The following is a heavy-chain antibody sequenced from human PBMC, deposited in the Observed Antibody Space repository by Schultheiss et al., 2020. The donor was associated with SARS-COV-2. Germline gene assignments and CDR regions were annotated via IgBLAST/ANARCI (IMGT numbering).Heavy chain of an antibody. CDR3: ARGGYYYDSSGYFGVRLRGGIDY. V-gene: IGHV3-21*01. CDR1: GFTFSSYS. Sequence: GGSLRLSCAASGFTFSSYSMNWVRQAPGKGLEWVSSISSSSSYIYYADSVKGRFTISRDNAKNSLYLQMNSLRAEDTAVYYCARGGYYYDSSGYFGVRLRGGIDYWGQGTLVTVSS. J-gene: IGHJ4*02. D-gene: IGHD3-22*01. CDR2: ISSSSSYI.